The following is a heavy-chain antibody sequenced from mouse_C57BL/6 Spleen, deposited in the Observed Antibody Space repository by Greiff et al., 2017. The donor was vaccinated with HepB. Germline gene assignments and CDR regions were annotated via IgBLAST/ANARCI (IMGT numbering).Heavy chain of an antibody. Sequence: QVQLQQSGPELVKPGASVKISCKASGYSFTSYYIHWVKQRPGQGLEWIGWIYPGSGNTKYNEKFKGKATLTADTSSSTAYMQLSSLTSEDSAVYYCARGPSSYDWYFDVWGTGTTVTVSS. J-gene: IGHJ1*03. CDR3: ARGPSSYDWYFDV. V-gene: IGHV1-66*01. CDR1: GYSFTSYY. D-gene: IGHD1-1*01. CDR2: IYPGSGNT.